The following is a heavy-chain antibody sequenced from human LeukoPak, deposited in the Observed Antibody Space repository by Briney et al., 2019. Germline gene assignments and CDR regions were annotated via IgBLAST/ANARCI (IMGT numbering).Heavy chain of an antibody. CDR2: ISSSGSTI. Sequence: NPGGSLRLSCAASGVTFSDYYMSWVRQAPGKGLEWVSYISSSGSTIYYADSVKGRFTISRDNAKNSLYLQMNSLSAEDTAVYYCARYDPVTGTSPDYWGQGTLVTVSS. CDR1: GVTFSDYY. J-gene: IGHJ4*02. V-gene: IGHV3-11*04. CDR3: ARYDPVTGTSPDY. D-gene: IGHD1-20*01.